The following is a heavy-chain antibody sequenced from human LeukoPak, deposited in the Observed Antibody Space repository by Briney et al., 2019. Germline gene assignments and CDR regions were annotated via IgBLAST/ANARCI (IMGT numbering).Heavy chain of an antibody. V-gene: IGHV3-30*18. CDR2: ISHDENDK. J-gene: IGHJ4*02. CDR3: AKDRIAYSSRWHYFDY. Sequence: GGSLRLSCTASEFTFSSYDMHWVRQAPGKGLEWVAVISHDENDKYYADSVKGRYTISRDNSKNTLYLQMKSLTFEDTAVYYCAKDRIAYSSRWHYFDYWGQGTLVTVSS. CDR1: EFTFSSYD. D-gene: IGHD6-13*01.